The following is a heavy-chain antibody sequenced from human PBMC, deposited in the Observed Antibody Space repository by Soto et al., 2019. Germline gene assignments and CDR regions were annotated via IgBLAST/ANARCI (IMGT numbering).Heavy chain of an antibody. V-gene: IGHV3-23*01. J-gene: IGHJ6*02. CDR2: ISGSSDRT. CDR3: ARAPGYSGSYTTYYYGMDV. CDR1: GFTFSSHA. Sequence: GGSLRLSCAASGFTFSSHAMSWVRQIPGKGLEWVSSISGSSDRTYYASSLKGRFTISRDNSKNTLYLQMNSLRAEDTAVYYCARAPGYSGSYTTYYYGMDVWGQGTTFTV. D-gene: IGHD1-26*01.